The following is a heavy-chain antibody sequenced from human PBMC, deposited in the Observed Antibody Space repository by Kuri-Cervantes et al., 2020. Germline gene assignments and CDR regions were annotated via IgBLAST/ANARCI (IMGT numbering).Heavy chain of an antibody. CDR2: LSYDGSNK. Sequence: LSLTCGVFGGSFIGHYWSWIRQAPGKGLEWVAGLSYDGSNKYYADSVKGRFTISRDNSKNTLYLQMNSLRAEDTALYYCAKVFGYFQHWGQGTLVTVSS. J-gene: IGHJ1*01. V-gene: IGHV3-30*18. CDR3: AKVFGYFQH. CDR1: GGSFIGHY. D-gene: IGHD3-10*01.